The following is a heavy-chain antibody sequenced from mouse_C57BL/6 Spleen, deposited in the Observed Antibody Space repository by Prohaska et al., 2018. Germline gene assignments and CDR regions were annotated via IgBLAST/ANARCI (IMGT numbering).Heavy chain of an antibody. CDR1: GYSITSGYY. CDR2: ISYDGSN. Sequence: DVQLQESGPGLVKPSQSLSLTCSVTGYSITSGYYWNWIRQFPGNKLEWMGYISYDGSNNYNPSLKNRISITRDTSKNQFFLKLNSVTTEDTATYYCARGGSSSYSWFAYWGQGTLVTVSA. D-gene: IGHD1-1*01. V-gene: IGHV3-6*01. CDR3: ARGGSSSYSWFAY. J-gene: IGHJ3*01.